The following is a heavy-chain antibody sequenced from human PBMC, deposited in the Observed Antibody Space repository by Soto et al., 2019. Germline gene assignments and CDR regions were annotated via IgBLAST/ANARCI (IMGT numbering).Heavy chain of an antibody. CDR3: ARVGYGDYVPDY. Sequence: EVQLVESGGGLVQPGGSLRLSCAASGFTFSSYAMHWVRQAPGKGLEYVSAISSNGGSTYYANSVKGRFTISRDNSKNTLYLQMGRLRAEDMAVYYCARVGYGDYVPDYWGQGTLVTVSS. V-gene: IGHV3-64*01. CDR1: GFTFSSYA. D-gene: IGHD4-17*01. CDR2: ISSNGGST. J-gene: IGHJ4*02.